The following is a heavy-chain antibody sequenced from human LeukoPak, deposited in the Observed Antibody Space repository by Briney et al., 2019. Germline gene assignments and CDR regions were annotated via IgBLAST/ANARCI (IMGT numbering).Heavy chain of an antibody. Sequence: SETLSLTCTVSGASISTYYWSWIRQPPGKGLEWIGYIYHSGSTNYSPSLKSRVTISIDTSKNQFSLKLSSVTAADTAVYYCVRDQGTWWFDPWGQGTLVTVSS. J-gene: IGHJ5*02. CDR2: IYHSGST. V-gene: IGHV4-59*01. CDR1: GASISTYY. D-gene: IGHD1-1*01. CDR3: VRDQGTWWFDP.